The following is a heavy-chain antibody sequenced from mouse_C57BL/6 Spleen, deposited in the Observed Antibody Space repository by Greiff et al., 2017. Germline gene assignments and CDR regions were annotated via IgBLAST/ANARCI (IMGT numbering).Heavy chain of an antibody. D-gene: IGHD3-2*02. CDR2: INPGSGGT. CDR1: GYAFTNYL. Sequence: QVQLQQSGAELVRPGTSVKVSCKASGYAFTNYLIEWVKQRPGQGLEWIGVINPGSGGTNYNEKFKGKAKLTADKSSRTAYMQLSSLTSEDSAVYFCARSGTAQGFAYWGQGTLVTVSA. CDR3: ARSGTAQGFAY. J-gene: IGHJ3*01. V-gene: IGHV1-54*01.